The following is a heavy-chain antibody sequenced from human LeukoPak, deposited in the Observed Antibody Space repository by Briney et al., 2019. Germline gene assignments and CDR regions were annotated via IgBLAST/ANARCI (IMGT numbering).Heavy chain of an antibody. CDR3: AREGYGFYDY. Sequence: GGSLRLSCAASGFTFSSYEMTWVRQAPGKGLEWVSYISSSGSTIYYADPVKGRFTISRDNAKNSLYLQMNSLRAEDTAVYYCAREGYGFYDYWGQGTLVTVSS. J-gene: IGHJ4*02. CDR2: ISSSGSTI. CDR1: GFTFSSYE. V-gene: IGHV3-48*03. D-gene: IGHD5-18*01.